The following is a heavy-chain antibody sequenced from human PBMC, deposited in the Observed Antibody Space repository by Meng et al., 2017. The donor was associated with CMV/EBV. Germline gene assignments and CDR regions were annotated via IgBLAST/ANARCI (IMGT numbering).Heavy chain of an antibody. D-gene: IGHD3-3*01. V-gene: IGHV3-23*01. CDR2: ISGSGGST. CDR1: GFTFSSYA. Sequence: GGSLRLSCAASGFTFSSYAMSWVRQAPGKGLEWVSAISGSGGSTYYADSVKGRFTISRDNSKNTLYLQMNSLRAEDTAVYYCEKDDFWSGYYAGVLQYWGQGTLVTVSS. J-gene: IGHJ4*02. CDR3: EKDDFWSGYYAGVLQY.